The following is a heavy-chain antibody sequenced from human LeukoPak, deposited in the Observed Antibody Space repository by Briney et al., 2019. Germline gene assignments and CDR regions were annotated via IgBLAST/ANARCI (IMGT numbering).Heavy chain of an antibody. CDR3: AKELLVGTAFGT. J-gene: IGHJ3*02. Sequence: GGSLRLSCAASGLIFSSYVMSWVRQAPGKGLGWVSTISGTGSDTYYTDSVKGRFTISRDNSKNTLYLQMNSLRAEDMAVYYCAKELLVGTAFGTWGQGTMVTVSS. CDR2: ISGTGSDT. CDR1: GLIFSSYV. V-gene: IGHV3-23*01. D-gene: IGHD7-27*01.